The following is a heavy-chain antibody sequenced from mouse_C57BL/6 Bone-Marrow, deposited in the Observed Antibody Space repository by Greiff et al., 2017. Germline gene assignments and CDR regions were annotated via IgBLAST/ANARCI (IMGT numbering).Heavy chain of an antibody. CDR3: ARPSSSNDWYLDV. V-gene: IGHV1-55*01. CDR1: GYTFTSYW. Sequence: QVQLQQPGAELVKPGASVKMSCKASGYTFTSYWITWVKQRPGQGLEWIGDIYPGSGSTNYNEKFKSKATLTVDTSASTSYMQLSRLTCEDSAVYYGARPSSSNDWYLDVWGTGTTVTVSA. D-gene: IGHD2-5*01. J-gene: IGHJ1*03. CDR2: IYPGSGST.